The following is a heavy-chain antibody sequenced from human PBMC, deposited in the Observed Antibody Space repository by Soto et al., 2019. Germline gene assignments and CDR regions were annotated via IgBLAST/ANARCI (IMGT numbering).Heavy chain of an antibody. Sequence: GGSLRLSCAASGFTFSSYAMHWVRQAPGKGLEWVAVISYDGSNKYYADSVKGRFTISRDNSKNTLYLQMNSLRAEDTAVYYCARSTYYYNSSGPLDYWGQGTLVTVSS. D-gene: IGHD3-22*01. J-gene: IGHJ4*02. V-gene: IGHV3-30-3*01. CDR3: ARSTYYYNSSGPLDY. CDR2: ISYDGSNK. CDR1: GFTFSSYA.